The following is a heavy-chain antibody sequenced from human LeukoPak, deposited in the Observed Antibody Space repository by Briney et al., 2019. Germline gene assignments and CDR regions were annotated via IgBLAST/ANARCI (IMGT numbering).Heavy chain of an antibody. Sequence: PGGSLRLSCAVSGFTFSFHALSWVRQAPGKGLEWVSSISPSGDTTYYADSVRGRFTISRDDSNNTLSLQMNSLRAEDTALYYCAKRRGHYFDSSGSDSWGLGTLVTVSS. V-gene: IGHV3-23*01. D-gene: IGHD3-22*01. J-gene: IGHJ4*02. CDR2: ISPSGDTT. CDR1: GFTFSFHA. CDR3: AKRRGHYFDSSGSDS.